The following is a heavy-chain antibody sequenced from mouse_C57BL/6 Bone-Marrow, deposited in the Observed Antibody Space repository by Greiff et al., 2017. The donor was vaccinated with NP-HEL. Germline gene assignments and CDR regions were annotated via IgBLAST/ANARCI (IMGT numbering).Heavy chain of an antibody. CDR3: ARFKIYYGDY. Sequence: QVHVKQPGAELVKPGASVKMSCKASGYTFTSYWITWVKQRPGQGLEWIGDIYPGSGSTNYNEKFKSKATLTVDTSSSTAYMQLSSLTSEDSAVYYCARFKIYYGDYWGQGTTLTVSS. CDR2: IYPGSGST. J-gene: IGHJ2*01. D-gene: IGHD2-1*01. CDR1: GYTFTSYW. V-gene: IGHV1-55*01.